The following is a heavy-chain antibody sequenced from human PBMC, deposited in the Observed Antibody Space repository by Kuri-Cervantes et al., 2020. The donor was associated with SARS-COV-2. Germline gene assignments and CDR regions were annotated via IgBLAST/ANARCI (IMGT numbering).Heavy chain of an antibody. J-gene: IGHJ3*02. CDR2: INHSGST. D-gene: IGHD2-15*01. CDR3: ARDHLGSSDYSRHDAFDI. CDR1: GGSISSSSYY. Sequence: GSLRLSCTVSGGSISSSSYYWGWIRQPPGKGLEWIGEINHSGSTNYNPSLKSRVTISVDTSKNQFSLKLSRLRSDDTAVHYCARDHLGSSDYSRHDAFDIWGQGTMVTVSS. V-gene: IGHV4-39*07.